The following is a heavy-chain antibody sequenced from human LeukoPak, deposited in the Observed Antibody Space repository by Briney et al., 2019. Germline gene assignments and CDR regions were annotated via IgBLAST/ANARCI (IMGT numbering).Heavy chain of an antibody. D-gene: IGHD4-17*01. CDR2: ISYDGSNK. CDR3: ARDCEMGMTTVTKGY. Sequence: GRSLRLSCAASGFTFSSYAMHWVRQAPGKGLEWVAVISYDGSNKYHADSVKGRFTISRDNSKNTLYLQMNSLRAEDTAVYYCARDCEMGMTTVTKGYWGQGTLVTVSS. CDR1: GFTFSSYA. V-gene: IGHV3-30-3*01. J-gene: IGHJ4*02.